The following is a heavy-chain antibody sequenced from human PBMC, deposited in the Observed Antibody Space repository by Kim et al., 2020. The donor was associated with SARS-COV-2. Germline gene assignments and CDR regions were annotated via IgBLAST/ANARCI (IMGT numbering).Heavy chain of an antibody. V-gene: IGHV1-3*01. J-gene: IGHJ6*02. CDR2: NT. Sequence: NTKYSQKCQGRVTITKDTSASTAYMELSSLRSEDTAVYYCAGDRYGGMDVWGQGTTVTVSS. D-gene: IGHD1-1*01. CDR3: AGDRYGGMDV.